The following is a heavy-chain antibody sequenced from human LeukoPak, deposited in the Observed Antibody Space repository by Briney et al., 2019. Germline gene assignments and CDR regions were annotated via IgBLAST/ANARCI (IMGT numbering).Heavy chain of an antibody. Sequence: GGSLRLSCAASGFTFSSYAMHWVRQAPGKGLEWVAVISYDGSNKYYADSVKGRFTISRDNSKNTLYLQMNGLRAEDTAVYYCARWGASFDYWGQGTLVTVSS. D-gene: IGHD1-26*01. CDR3: ARWGASFDY. CDR1: GFTFSSYA. CDR2: ISYDGSNK. V-gene: IGHV3-30-3*01. J-gene: IGHJ4*02.